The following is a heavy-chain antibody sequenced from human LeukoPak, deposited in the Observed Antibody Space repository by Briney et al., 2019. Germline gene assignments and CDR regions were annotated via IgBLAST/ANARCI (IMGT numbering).Heavy chain of an antibody. CDR1: GFTFSSYA. J-gene: IGHJ4*02. CDR3: ASLDSSGYYDY. V-gene: IGHV3-64*01. D-gene: IGHD3-22*01. CDR2: ISSNGGST. Sequence: PGGSPRLSCAASGFTFSSYAMHWVRQAPGKGLEYVSAISSNGGSTYYANSVKGRFTISRDNSKNTLYLQMGSLRAEDMAVYYCASLDSSGYYDYWGQGTLVTVSS.